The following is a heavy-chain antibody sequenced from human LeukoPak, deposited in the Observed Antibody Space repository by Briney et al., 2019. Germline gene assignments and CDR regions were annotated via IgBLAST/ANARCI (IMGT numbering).Heavy chain of an antibody. D-gene: IGHD3-22*01. Sequence: GGSLRLSCAASGFTFSSYAMSWVRQAPGKGLEWVSAISGSGGSTYYADSVKGRFTISRDNFKNTLYLQMNSLRAEDTALYYCARVGYYDSSGYYFPYYFDYWGQGTLVTVSS. CDR3: ARVGYYDSSGYYFPYYFDY. CDR1: GFTFSSYA. V-gene: IGHV3-23*01. J-gene: IGHJ4*02. CDR2: ISGSGGST.